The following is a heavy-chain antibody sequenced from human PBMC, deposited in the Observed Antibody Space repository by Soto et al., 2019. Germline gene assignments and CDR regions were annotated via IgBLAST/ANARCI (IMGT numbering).Heavy chain of an antibody. D-gene: IGHD3-16*01. Sequence: QVQLVQSGAEVKKPGASVKVSCKASGYTFTSYGISWVRQAPGQGLEWMGWISAYNGKIDYAQKVQGRITMTTDTSTSTAFMELRSLRSDDTAVYYCARETIPQMYYYGTDVWGQGTTVIVSS. J-gene: IGHJ6*02. CDR2: ISAYNGKI. CDR1: GYTFTSYG. CDR3: ARETIPQMYYYGTDV. V-gene: IGHV1-18*01.